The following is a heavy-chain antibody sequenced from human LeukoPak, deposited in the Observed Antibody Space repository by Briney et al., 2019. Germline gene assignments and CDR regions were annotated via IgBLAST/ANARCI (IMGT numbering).Heavy chain of an antibody. V-gene: IGHV3-43D*04. D-gene: IGHD5-12*01. CDR1: GFTFDDYA. CDR3: AKVMVRYSGYDFVDY. Sequence: GGFLRLSCAASGFTFDDYAMHWVRHAPGKGLEWVSLISWDGGSTYYADSVKGRFTISRDNSKNSLYLQMNSLRAEDTALYYCAKVMVRYSGYDFVDYWGQGTLVTVSS. J-gene: IGHJ4*02. CDR2: ISWDGGST.